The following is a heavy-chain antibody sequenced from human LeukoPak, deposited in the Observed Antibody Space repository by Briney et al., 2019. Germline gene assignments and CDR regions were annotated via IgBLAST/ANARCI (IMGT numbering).Heavy chain of an antibody. CDR1: GGTFSSYA. J-gene: IGHJ3*01. V-gene: IGHV1-69*04. D-gene: IGHD5-18*01. CDR2: IIPILGIA. CDR3: ARDQGDNSYGYYAIWYAFDV. Sequence: SVKVSCKASGGTFSSYAISWVRQAPGQGLEWMGWIIPILGIANYAQKFQGRLIITADKATSSAYMELSSLRSEDTAVYYCARDQGDNSYGYYAIWYAFDVWGQGTMVTVSS.